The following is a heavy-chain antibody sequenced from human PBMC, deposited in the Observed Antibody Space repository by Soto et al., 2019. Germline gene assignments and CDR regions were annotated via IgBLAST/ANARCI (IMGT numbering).Heavy chain of an antibody. V-gene: IGHV4-30-2*01. CDR3: ARVGYDFWSGAFDI. CDR1: GGSISSGGYS. Sequence: PSETLSLTCAVSGGSISSGGYSWSWIRQPPGKGLEWIGYIYHSGSTYYNPSLKSRVTISVDRSKNQFSLKLSSVTAADTAVYYCARVGYDFWSGAFDIWGQGTMVIVSS. CDR2: IYHSGST. D-gene: IGHD3-3*01. J-gene: IGHJ3*02.